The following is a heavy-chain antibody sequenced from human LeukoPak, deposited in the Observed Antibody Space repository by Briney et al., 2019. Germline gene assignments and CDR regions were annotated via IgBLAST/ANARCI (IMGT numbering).Heavy chain of an antibody. CDR3: ARGRDSSSWFGPPGNWFDP. J-gene: IGHJ5*02. V-gene: IGHV4-34*01. D-gene: IGHD6-13*01. CDR1: GGSFSGYY. Sequence: SETLSLTCAVYGGSFSGYYWSWIRQPPGKGLEWIGEINHSGSTNYNPSLESRVTISVDTSRKQFSLKLSSVTAADTAVYYCARGRDSSSWFGPPGNWFDPWGQGTLVTVSS. CDR2: INHSGST.